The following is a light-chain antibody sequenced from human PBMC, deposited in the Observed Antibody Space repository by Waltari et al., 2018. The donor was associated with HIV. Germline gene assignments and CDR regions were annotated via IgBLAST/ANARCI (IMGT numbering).Light chain of an antibody. CDR2: ANG. Sequence: QSVLTQPPSVSGAPGPRVTISCTGSSSNIGAGYAVHWYQQLPGNAPKLLILANGSRPPVGPDRCYGCRSGAADSLAINGRQAEDGADYSRQSYASSVSGYVFGTGTKVTVL. CDR3: QSYASSVSGYV. V-gene: IGLV1-40*01. CDR1: SSNIGAGYA. J-gene: IGLJ1*01.